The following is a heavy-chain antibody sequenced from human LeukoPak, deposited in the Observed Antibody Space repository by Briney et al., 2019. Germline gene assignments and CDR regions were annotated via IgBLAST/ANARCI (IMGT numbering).Heavy chain of an antibody. CDR1: GDSVSSNSAV. CDR2: TYYRYKWYN. Sequence: PSQTLSLTCAISGDSVSSNSAVWKWIRQSSSRGLEWLGRTYYRYKWYNEYAISVQSRITIIPDTPKNQFSLQLNSVTPEDTAVYYCARSIVQTKNSFDIWGQGTMVTVSA. J-gene: IGHJ3*02. CDR3: ARSIVQTKNSFDI. D-gene: IGHD6-6*01. V-gene: IGHV6-1*01.